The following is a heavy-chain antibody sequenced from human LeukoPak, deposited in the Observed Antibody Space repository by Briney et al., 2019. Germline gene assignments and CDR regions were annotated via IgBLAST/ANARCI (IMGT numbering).Heavy chain of an antibody. CDR3: ARGRGVYYFWSGYYIYYFDY. CDR2: INHSGST. CDR1: SGSFSGYY. D-gene: IGHD3-3*01. Sequence: SVTLSLTCAVYSGSFSGYYWSWIRQPPGQGLEWIGDINHSGSTNYNPSLKSRVTISVDTSKNQFSLKLSSVTAADTAVYYCARGRGVYYFWSGYYIYYFDYWGQGTLVTVSS. V-gene: IGHV4-34*01. J-gene: IGHJ4*02.